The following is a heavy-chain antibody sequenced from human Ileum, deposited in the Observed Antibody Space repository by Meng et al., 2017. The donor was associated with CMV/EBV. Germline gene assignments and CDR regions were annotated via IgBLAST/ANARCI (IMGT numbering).Heavy chain of an antibody. V-gene: IGHV4-4*07. J-gene: IGHJ4*02. CDR3: AREKSSCTSSTCYGVDS. Sequence: QLQMQESGPGLVKPSETLSLTCTVSDGSISSYYWSWIRQSAGKGLEWIGRIHTSGTTNYNPSLKSRVTLSLDTSKDQFSLKLTSVTAADTAVYYCAREKSSCTSSTCYGVDSWGQGTLVTVSS. CDR2: IHTSGTT. CDR1: DGSISSYY. D-gene: IGHD2-2*01.